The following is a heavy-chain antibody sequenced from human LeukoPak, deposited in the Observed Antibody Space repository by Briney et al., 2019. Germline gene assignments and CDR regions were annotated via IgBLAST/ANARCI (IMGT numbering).Heavy chain of an antibody. J-gene: IGHJ4*02. V-gene: IGHV4-4*07. CDR2: IYSSGNT. D-gene: IGHD6-13*01. CDR1: GGSMRSYF. Sequence: PSETLSLTCTVSGGSMRSYFWSWTRQPAGKGLEWIGRIYSSGNTNYNPSLKSRVTMSVDTSKNQFSLKLTSVTAADTAFYYCAREGPYSGRWYYFDYWGQGIPVTVSS. CDR3: AREGPYSGRWYYFDY.